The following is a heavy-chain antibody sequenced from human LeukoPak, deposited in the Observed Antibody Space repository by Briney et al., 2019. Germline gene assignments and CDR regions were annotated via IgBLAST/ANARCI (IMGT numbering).Heavy chain of an antibody. CDR1: GGSISSYY. D-gene: IGHD3-10*01. CDR2: IYTSGST. V-gene: IGHV4-4*07. J-gene: IGHJ4*02. CDR3: ARVSGAVYGSGSHYNQYYFDY. Sequence: SETLSLTCTVSGGSISSYYWSWIRQPAGKGLEWIGRIYTSGSTSYNPSLKSRVTMSVDTSKNQFSLKLSSVTAADTAVYYCARVSGAVYGSGSHYNQYYFDYWGQGTLVTVSS.